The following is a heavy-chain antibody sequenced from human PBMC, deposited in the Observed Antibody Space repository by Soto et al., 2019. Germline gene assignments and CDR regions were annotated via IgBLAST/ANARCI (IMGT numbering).Heavy chain of an antibody. CDR1: GFSFTHYW. Sequence: EVQLVESGGGLVQPGGSPRLSCAASGFSFTHYWMHWVRQGPGKGLEWLSRINSDGTSTYYADSVKGRFTISRDNAKNTLYLQMNSLRDEDTAVYYCARVATYFYESSGYDYWGQGALVTVSS. CDR3: ARVATYFYESSGYDY. J-gene: IGHJ4*02. V-gene: IGHV3-74*01. D-gene: IGHD3-22*01. CDR2: INSDGTST.